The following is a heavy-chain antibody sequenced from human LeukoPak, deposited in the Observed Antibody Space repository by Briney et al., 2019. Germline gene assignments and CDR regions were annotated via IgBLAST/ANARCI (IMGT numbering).Heavy chain of an antibody. J-gene: IGHJ4*02. Sequence: GGSLRLSCVASGFTFSSRDWMTWVRQAPGKGLEWVANIKQDGSEKNYVDSVKGRFTISRDNAKNSLYLQMNSLRTEDTALYYCVKDLSTSGWIFDYWGQGTLVTVSS. V-gene: IGHV3-7*03. CDR2: IKQDGSEK. D-gene: IGHD6-19*01. CDR1: GFTFSSRDW. CDR3: VKDLSTSGWIFDY.